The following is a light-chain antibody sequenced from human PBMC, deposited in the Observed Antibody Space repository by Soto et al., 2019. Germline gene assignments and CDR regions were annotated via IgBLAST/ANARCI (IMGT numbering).Light chain of an antibody. V-gene: IGKV4-1*01. CDR1: QIVLSTSNNKNY. CDR2: WAS. Sequence: IVMTQSPDSLAVSLGYSATINCNSSQIVLSTSNNKNYLSWHQQKPGQPPRLLIYWASTRESGVPDRFSGSGSGTDFTLTISSLQAEDVAIYYCQQHFTAPLTFGGGTKVDIK. CDR3: QQHFTAPLT. J-gene: IGKJ4*01.